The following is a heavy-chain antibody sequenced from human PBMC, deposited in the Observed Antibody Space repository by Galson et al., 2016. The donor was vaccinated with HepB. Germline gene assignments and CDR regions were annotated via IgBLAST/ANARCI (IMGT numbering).Heavy chain of an antibody. Sequence: QSGAEVKKPGESLRISCKGSGYSFTTYWISWVRQMPGKGLEWMGRIDPSDSYTDNSPSFQGHVTISADKSISTAYLQWSSLEASDSAVYYCARHDRAHWGGDCYSGVSWFDPWGQGTLVIVSS. V-gene: IGHV5-10-1*01. CDR3: ARHDRAHWGGDCYSGVSWFDP. J-gene: IGHJ5*02. CDR1: GYSFTTYW. D-gene: IGHD2-21*02. CDR2: IDPSDSYT.